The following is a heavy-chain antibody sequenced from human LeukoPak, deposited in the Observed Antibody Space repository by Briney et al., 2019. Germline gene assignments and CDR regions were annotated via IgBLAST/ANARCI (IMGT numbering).Heavy chain of an antibody. CDR1: GDSISTHY. Sequence: PSETLSLTCSVSGDSISTHYWTWIRQPPGKGLEWIGSIYYSGSTYYNPSLKSRVTISVDTSKNQFSLKLSSVTAADTAVYYCARLANYYYYMDVWGKGTTVTISS. CDR3: ARLANYYYYMDV. J-gene: IGHJ6*03. V-gene: IGHV4-39*01. CDR2: IYYSGST.